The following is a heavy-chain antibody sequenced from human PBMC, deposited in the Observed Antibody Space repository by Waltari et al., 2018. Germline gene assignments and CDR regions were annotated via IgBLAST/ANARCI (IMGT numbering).Heavy chain of an antibody. CDR1: DGSFRICD. CDR3: ERVRGSSGWADAFDI. CDR2: NIRIFGTA. D-gene: IGHD6-19*01. V-gene: IGHV1-69*05. Sequence: QLVQSSAAVKQPGSSVGFSFNTSDGSFRICDISWVRQARGRGLEWMGRNIRIFGTAKYAQKCQGSVSVNTDESKCTGYMELSSLGAEDVDVYSCERVRGSSGWADAFDIWGQGTMVTVSS. J-gene: IGHJ3*02.